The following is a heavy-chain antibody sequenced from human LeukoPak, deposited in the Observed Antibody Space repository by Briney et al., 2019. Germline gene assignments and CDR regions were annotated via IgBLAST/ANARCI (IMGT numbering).Heavy chain of an antibody. CDR3: ARSGKGSSGWYLNY. J-gene: IGHJ4*02. CDR2: IKQDGSEK. Sequence: GSLRLSCAASGFTFSSYWMSWVRQAPGKGLEWVANIKQDGSEKYYVDSVKGRFTISRDNAKNSLYLQMNSLRAEDTAVYYCARSGKGSSGWYLNYWGQGTLVTVSS. CDR1: GFTFSSYW. D-gene: IGHD6-19*01. V-gene: IGHV3-7*01.